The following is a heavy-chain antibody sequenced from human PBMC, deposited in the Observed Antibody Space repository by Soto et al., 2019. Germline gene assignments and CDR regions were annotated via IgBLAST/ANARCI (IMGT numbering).Heavy chain of an antibody. CDR3: STDSYDFVWVSYRFLQY. Sequence: KPAGSLRLSCEASGFLFNNAWMSWVRQPPGKGLEWVGRIKRKTDGATTDYAPPVRGRFTISRDDSKNTLYLQMNSLKTEDTAVYFCSTDSYDFVWVSYRFLQYRGQGTLVTVSS. CDR1: GFLFNNAW. V-gene: IGHV3-15*01. D-gene: IGHD3-16*02. CDR2: IKRKTDGATT. J-gene: IGHJ4*02.